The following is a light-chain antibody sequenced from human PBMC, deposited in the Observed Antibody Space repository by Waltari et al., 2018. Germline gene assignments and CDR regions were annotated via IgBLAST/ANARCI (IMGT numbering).Light chain of an antibody. CDR3: MQGTRWPYT. CDR2: WVF. J-gene: IGKJ2*01. CDR1: QSLVPVDGNTY. Sequence: EVVMTQSPVSLSVTLGQAASISCKSSQSLVPVDGNTYLNWFHQRPGQSPRRLIYWVFNRDSGVPDRFSGGGSGTDFTLRISRVEAEDVGVYCCMQGTRWPYTFGQGTKLDIK. V-gene: IGKV2-30*02.